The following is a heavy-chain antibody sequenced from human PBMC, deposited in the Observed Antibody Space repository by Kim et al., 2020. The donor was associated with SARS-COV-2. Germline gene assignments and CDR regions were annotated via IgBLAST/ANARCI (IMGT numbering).Heavy chain of an antibody. D-gene: IGHD6-19*01. J-gene: IGHJ4*02. CDR1: GFTFSSYS. CDR3: ARVTSWGHSSGWYLRPGLDY. V-gene: IGHV3-21*01. CDR2: ISSSSSYI. Sequence: GGSLRLSCAASGFTFSSYSMNWVRQAPGKGLEWVSSISSSSSYIYYADSVKGRFTISRDNAKNSLYLQMNSLRAEDTAVYYCARVTSWGHSSGWYLRPGLDYWGQGTLATVSS.